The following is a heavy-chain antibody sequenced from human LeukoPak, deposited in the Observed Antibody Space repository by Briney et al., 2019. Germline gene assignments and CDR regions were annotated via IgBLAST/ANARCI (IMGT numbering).Heavy chain of an antibody. CDR3: ARMGIAVAGYLEAFDI. D-gene: IGHD6-19*01. Sequence: GGSLRLSCAASGFTFSSYWMSWVRQAPGKGLEWVANIKQDGSEKYYVDSVKGRFTISRDNAKNSLYLQMNSLRAEDTAVYYCARMGIAVAGYLEAFDIWGQGTMVTVSS. CDR2: IKQDGSEK. CDR1: GFTFSSYW. J-gene: IGHJ3*02. V-gene: IGHV3-7*01.